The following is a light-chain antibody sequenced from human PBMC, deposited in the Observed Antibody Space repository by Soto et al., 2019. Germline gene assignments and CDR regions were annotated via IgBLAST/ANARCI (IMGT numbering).Light chain of an antibody. J-gene: IGKJ5*01. CDR2: GAS. V-gene: IGKV3D-15*01. Sequence: ETLMTQSPATLSVSPGERATLSCRASQSVSDCLAWYHQRPGQAPRLLIFGASTRATGFPARFSGSGSGTEFTLTISRLQSEDFAVYYCQQYSRSPITFGQGTRLEIK. CDR1: QSVSDC. CDR3: QQYSRSPIT.